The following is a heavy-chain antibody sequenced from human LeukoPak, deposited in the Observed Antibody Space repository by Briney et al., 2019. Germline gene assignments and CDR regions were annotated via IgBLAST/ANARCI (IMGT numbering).Heavy chain of an antibody. V-gene: IGHV4-59*01. CDR2: IYYSGTT. CDR3: ARGPTRNYFDY. J-gene: IGHJ4*02. Sequence: ASETLSLTCTVSGGSISSYYWSWIRQPPGKGLEWIGYIYYSGTTNYNPSLKSRVTISVDTSKNQFSLKLSSVTAADTAVYYCARGPTRNYFDYWGQGTLVTVSS. CDR1: GGSISSYY.